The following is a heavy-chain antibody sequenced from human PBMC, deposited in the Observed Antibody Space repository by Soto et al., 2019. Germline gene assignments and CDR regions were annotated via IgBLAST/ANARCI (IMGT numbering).Heavy chain of an antibody. J-gene: IGHJ4*02. CDR1: GYTFTGHH. V-gene: IGHV1-2*02. Sequence: ASVKVSCKTSGYTFTGHHIHWVRQAPGQGLEWMGWINPISGGTKYREKFQGRVSITRDKSSSTAYMELSSLTSDDSAVYYCAKDGRHCSGGSCPQGHWGQGTLVTVSS. CDR3: AKDGRHCSGGSCPQGH. D-gene: IGHD2-15*01. CDR2: INPISGGT.